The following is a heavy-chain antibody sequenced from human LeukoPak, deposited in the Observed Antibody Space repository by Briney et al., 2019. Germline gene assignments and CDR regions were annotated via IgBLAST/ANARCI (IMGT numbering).Heavy chain of an antibody. CDR3: ARDPTGYGQQLGSVY. CDR1: GYTFTGYY. V-gene: IGHV1-2*02. J-gene: IGHJ4*02. D-gene: IGHD6-13*01. Sequence: ASVKVSCRASGYTFTGYYMHWVRQAPGQGLEWMGWINPNSGGTNYAQKFQGRVTMTRDTSISTAYMELSRLRSDDTAVYYCARDPTGYGQQLGSVYWGQGTLVTVSS. CDR2: INPNSGGT.